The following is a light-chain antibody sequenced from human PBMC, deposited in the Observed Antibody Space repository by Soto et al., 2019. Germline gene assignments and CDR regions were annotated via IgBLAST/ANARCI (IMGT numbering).Light chain of an antibody. CDR3: QQSYSSRP. V-gene: IGKV1-39*01. Sequence: DIQMTQSPSSLSASVGDRVTITCRASQSISSYLNWYQQKPGKAPKLLIYTASSLQSGVPSRFSDSGSGTDFTLTISSLQPEDFATYYCQQSYSSRPFGQGTKVEIK. CDR2: TAS. CDR1: QSISSY. J-gene: IGKJ1*01.